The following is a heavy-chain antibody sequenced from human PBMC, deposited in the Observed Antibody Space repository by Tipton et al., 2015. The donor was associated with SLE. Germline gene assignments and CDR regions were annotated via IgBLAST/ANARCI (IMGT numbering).Heavy chain of an antibody. J-gene: IGHJ5*02. CDR3: ARQSEYSDWTGFWFDP. CDR1: GGSISDYY. D-gene: IGHD2/OR15-2a*01. Sequence: TLSLTCTVSGGSISDYYWNWIRQPPGKGLEWIGYMFFSGNTHYPPTLNPSLKSRVTISENMSKNQFSLMLTSVTAADTTVYYCARQSEYSDWTGFWFDPWGQGTLVTVST. CDR2: MFFSGNT. V-gene: IGHV4-59*08.